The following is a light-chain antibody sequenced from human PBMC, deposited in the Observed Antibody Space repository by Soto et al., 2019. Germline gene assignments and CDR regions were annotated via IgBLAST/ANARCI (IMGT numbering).Light chain of an antibody. Sequence: QSALTQPPSASGSFGQSVTISCTGTSSDVGGYKYVSWYQQHPGKAPKLMIYEVSKRPSGVPDRFSGSKSGNTASLTVSGLQAEDEADYYCCSYAGSNNYVFGSGTKGTVL. CDR3: CSYAGSNNYV. CDR1: SSDVGGYKY. V-gene: IGLV2-8*01. CDR2: EVS. J-gene: IGLJ1*01.